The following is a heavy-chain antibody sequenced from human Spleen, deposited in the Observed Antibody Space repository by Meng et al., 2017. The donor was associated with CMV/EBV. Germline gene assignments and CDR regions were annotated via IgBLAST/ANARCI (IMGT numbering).Heavy chain of an antibody. CDR2: VNPHSGGT. CDR3: ARSTRGYDPDFDH. V-gene: IGHV1-2*02. J-gene: IGHJ4*02. Sequence: ASVKVSCKTSGFTFTDYYLHWLGQAPGQGIEWMGWVNPHSGGTNYAQRFQGRLTVARDAPINTAYMELNKLTYEDAAFYFCARSTRGYDPDFDHWGQGTLVTVSS. D-gene: IGHD5-12*01. CDR1: GFTFTDYY.